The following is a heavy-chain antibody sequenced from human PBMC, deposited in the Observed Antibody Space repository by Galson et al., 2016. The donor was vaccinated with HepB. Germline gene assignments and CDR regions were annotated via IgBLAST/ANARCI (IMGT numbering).Heavy chain of an antibody. D-gene: IGHD5/OR15-5a*01. J-gene: IGHJ4*02. Sequence: CAASGFSISSYNMIRVRQAPGKGLEWVSSISSSSTHGSHADSVNGRFTMSRDNATNSLILQMNSLRPEDTAVYYSARGPPADVNIESTKGVDYWGQGALVTVSS. V-gene: IGHV3-21*01. CDR3: ARGPPADVNIESTKGVDY. CDR2: ISSSSTHG. CDR1: GFSISSYN.